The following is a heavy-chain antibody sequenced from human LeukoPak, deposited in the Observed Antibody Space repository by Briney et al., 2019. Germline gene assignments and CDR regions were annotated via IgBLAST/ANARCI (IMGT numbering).Heavy chain of an antibody. J-gene: IGHJ6*04. CDR2: IYHSGRT. CDR1: GGSISSYY. D-gene: IGHD5-18*01. V-gene: IGHV4-59*12. CDR3: ARLPFYYYGMDV. Sequence: SETLSLTCTVSGGSISSYYWSWVRQPPGKGLEWIGEIYHSGRTNYNPSLKSRVTISVDTSKNQFSLNLSSVTAADTAVYYCARLPFYYYGMDVWGKGTTVTVSS.